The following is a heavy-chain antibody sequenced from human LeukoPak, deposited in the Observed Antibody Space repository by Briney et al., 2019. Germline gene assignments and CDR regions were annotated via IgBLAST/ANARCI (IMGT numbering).Heavy chain of an antibody. D-gene: IGHD3-22*01. Sequence: SETLSLTCAVSGGSISSSNWRSWVRQPPGKGLEWIGEIYHSGSTNYNPSLKSRVTISVDKSKNQFSLKLSSVTAADTAVYYCARGEGDSSGYYYFDYWGQGTLVTVSS. CDR2: IYHSGST. CDR1: GGSISSSNW. CDR3: ARGEGDSSGYYYFDY. J-gene: IGHJ4*02. V-gene: IGHV4-4*02.